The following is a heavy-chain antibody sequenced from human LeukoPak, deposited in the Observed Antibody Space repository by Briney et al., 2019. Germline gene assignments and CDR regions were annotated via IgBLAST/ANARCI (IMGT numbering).Heavy chain of an antibody. CDR1: GGSVSSGSYY. Sequence: SSDTLSLTCTVSGGSVSSGSYYWSWIRQPPGKGLEWIGYIYYSGSTNYNPSLKSRVTISVDTSKNQFSLKLSSVTAADTAVYYCARVVPYSSGWYFDYWGQGTLVTVSS. J-gene: IGHJ4*02. D-gene: IGHD6-19*01. CDR2: IYYSGST. CDR3: ARVVPYSSGWYFDY. V-gene: IGHV4-61*01.